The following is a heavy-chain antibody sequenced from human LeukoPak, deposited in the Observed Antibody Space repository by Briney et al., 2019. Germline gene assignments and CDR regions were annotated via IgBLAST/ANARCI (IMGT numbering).Heavy chain of an antibody. Sequence: GGSLRLSCAGSGFTFSSYSMNWVRQAPGKGLEWVSSISSSSSYIFYADSVKGRFTISRDNSKNTLYLQMNSLRAEDTAVYYCAKDHMTTVTTFDYWGQGTLVTVSS. D-gene: IGHD4-17*01. CDR1: GFTFSSYS. CDR2: ISSSSSYI. J-gene: IGHJ4*02. CDR3: AKDHMTTVTTFDY. V-gene: IGHV3-21*01.